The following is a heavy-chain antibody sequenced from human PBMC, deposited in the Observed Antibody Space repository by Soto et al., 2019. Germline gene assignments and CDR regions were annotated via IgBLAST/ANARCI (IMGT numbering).Heavy chain of an antibody. CDR2: IIPIFGTA. CDR1: GRTFSSYA. CDR3: ARDHVSGRGLDY. D-gene: IGHD1-26*01. J-gene: IGHJ4*02. Sequence: QVQLVQSGAEVKKPGSSVKVSCTASGRTFSSYAISWVRQAPGQGLEWMGGIIPIFGTANYAQKFQGRVTITADESTSTAYMELSSLRSEDTAVYYCARDHVSGRGLDYWGQGTLVTVAS. V-gene: IGHV1-69*01.